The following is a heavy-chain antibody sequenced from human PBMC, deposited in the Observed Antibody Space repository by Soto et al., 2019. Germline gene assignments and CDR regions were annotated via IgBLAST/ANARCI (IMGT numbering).Heavy chain of an antibody. CDR1: GFSLSTSGVG. CDR2: IYWDDDK. Sequence: QITLKESGPTLVKPTQTLTLTCTFSGFSLSTSGVGVGWIRQPPGKALEWLALIYWDDDKRYSPSLKSRLTITNDTSKHQVVLTMTTMDPVDTATYYCAHFPHYCSGGSCYSYYFAYWGQGTLVTVSS. CDR3: AHFPHYCSGGSCYSYYFAY. V-gene: IGHV2-5*02. D-gene: IGHD2-15*01. J-gene: IGHJ4*02.